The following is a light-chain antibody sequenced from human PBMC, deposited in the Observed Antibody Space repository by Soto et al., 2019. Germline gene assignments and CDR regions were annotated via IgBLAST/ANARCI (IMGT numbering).Light chain of an antibody. J-gene: IGLJ2*01. CDR3: AAWDDSRYGVV. Sequence: QSVLTQSPSASGTPRQRVIIACSGSSSNIGSNHVNWYRQLPGAAPKLLIFRSDQRPSGVPDRFSGSKSGATASLAISGLQSGDEADYYCAAWDDSRYGVVFGGGTKLTVL. CDR2: RSD. CDR1: SSNIGSNH. V-gene: IGLV1-44*01.